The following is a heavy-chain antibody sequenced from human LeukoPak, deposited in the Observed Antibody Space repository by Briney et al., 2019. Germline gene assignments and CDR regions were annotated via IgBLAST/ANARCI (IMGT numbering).Heavy chain of an antibody. CDR3: ARLDSSGYSSGWYGMDV. V-gene: IGHV5-51*01. J-gene: IGHJ6*02. CDR2: IYPGDSDT. CDR1: GYSFTSYW. Sequence: GESLKISCKGSGYSFTSYWIGWVRQMPGKGLEWMGIIYPGDSDTRYSPSFQGQVTISADKSISTPYLQWSSLKASDTAIYYCARLDSSGYSSGWYGMDVWGQGTTVTVSS. D-gene: IGHD6-19*01.